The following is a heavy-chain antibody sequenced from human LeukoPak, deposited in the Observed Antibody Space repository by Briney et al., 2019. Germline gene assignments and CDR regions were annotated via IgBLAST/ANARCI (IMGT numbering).Heavy chain of an antibody. CDR1: GYSFTNYW. CDR2: IDPSDSYT. V-gene: IGHV5-10-1*01. CDR3: ASPGLRYFDWLLSFDY. Sequence: GESLRISCKGSGYSFTNYWISWVRQMPGKGLEWMGRIDPSDSYTNYSPSFQGHVTISADKSISTAYLQWSSLKASDTAMYYCASPGLRYFDWLLSFDYWGQGTLVTVSS. J-gene: IGHJ4*02. D-gene: IGHD3-9*01.